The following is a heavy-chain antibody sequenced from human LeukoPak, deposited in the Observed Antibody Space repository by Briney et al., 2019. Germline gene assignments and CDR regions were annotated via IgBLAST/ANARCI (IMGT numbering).Heavy chain of an antibody. CDR2: ISAYNGNT. CDR1: GYTFTSYG. J-gene: IGHJ4*02. V-gene: IGHV1-18*01. Sequence: GASVKVSCKASGYTFTSYGISWVRQAPGQGLEWMGWISAYNGNTNYAQKLQGRVTMTTDTSTSTAYMELRSLRSDDTAVYYCARDFFSGWYPPPVDYWGQGTLVTVSS. CDR3: ARDFFSGWYPPPVDY. D-gene: IGHD6-19*01.